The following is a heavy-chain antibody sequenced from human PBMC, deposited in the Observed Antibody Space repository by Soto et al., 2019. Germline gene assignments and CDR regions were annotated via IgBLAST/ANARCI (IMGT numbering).Heavy chain of an antibody. CDR1: GFTFSSYA. J-gene: IGHJ4*02. CDR2: ISGSGGST. V-gene: IGHV3-23*01. D-gene: IGHD6-19*01. CDR3: AKARGQWLVDYYFDY. Sequence: PGGSLRLSCAASGFTFSSYAMSWVRQAPGKGLEWVSAISGSGGSTYYAEYVKGRFTISRDNSKKKLYLQMNSLRAEDTAVYYFAKARGQWLVDYYFDYWGQGTLVTVSS.